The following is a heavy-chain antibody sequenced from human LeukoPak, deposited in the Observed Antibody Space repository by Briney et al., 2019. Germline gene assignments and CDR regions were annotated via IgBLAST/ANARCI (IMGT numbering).Heavy chain of an antibody. J-gene: IGHJ4*02. Sequence: SETLSLTCTVSGGSISSYYWSWIRQPPGKGLEWIGYIYYSGSTNYNPSLKSRVTMSLDSSKNQFSLRLTSVTAADTAVYYCAREHKDYDGDGYYYGYWGQGTLVTVSS. CDR2: IYYSGST. V-gene: IGHV4-59*12. CDR1: GGSISSYY. CDR3: AREHKDYDGDGYYYGY. D-gene: IGHD2-21*02.